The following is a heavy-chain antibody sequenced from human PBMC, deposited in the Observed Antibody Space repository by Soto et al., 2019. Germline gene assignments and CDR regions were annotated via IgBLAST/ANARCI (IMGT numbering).Heavy chain of an antibody. CDR2: IDPSGSYT. D-gene: IGHD5-12*01. CDR3: TRHTGYDSSLDY. Sequence: GESLKISCHGSGYTFTGHWISWVRQMPGKGLEWMGRIDPSGSYTDYSPTVQGHVTMSADKSINTAYLQWSSLQASDTAVYYCTRHTGYDSSLDYWGQGTLVTVSS. J-gene: IGHJ4*02. V-gene: IGHV5-10-1*01. CDR1: GYTFTGHW.